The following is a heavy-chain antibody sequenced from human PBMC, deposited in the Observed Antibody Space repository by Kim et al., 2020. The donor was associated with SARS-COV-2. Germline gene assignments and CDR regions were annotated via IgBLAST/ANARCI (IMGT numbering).Heavy chain of an antibody. Sequence: ASVKVSCKASGYTFTSYGISWVRQAPGQGLEWMGWISAYNGNTNYAQKLQGRVTMTTDTSTSTAYMELRSLRSDDTAVYYCARHSVPKRSPQYNWFDPWGQGTLVTVSS. V-gene: IGHV1-18*01. CDR3: ARHSVPKRSPQYNWFDP. CDR1: GYTFTSYG. J-gene: IGHJ5*02. CDR2: ISAYNGNT. D-gene: IGHD3-10*01.